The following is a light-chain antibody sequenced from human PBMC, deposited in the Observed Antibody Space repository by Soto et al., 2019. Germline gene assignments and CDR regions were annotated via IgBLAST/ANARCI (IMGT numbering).Light chain of an antibody. CDR2: DVS. J-gene: IGLJ3*02. CDR1: SSDVGAYNY. V-gene: IGLV2-8*01. CDR3: SSYAGSSWV. Sequence: QSVLTQPPSASGSPGQSVTISCTGTSSDVGAYNYVSWYQQHPGKAPKLMIYDVSNRPSGVPYRFSGSKSGNAASLTVSGLQGEDEADYYGSSYAGSSWVFGGGTQLTVL.